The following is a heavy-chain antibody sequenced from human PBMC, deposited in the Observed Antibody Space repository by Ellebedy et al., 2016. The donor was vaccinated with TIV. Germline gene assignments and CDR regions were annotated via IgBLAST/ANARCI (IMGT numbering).Heavy chain of an antibody. J-gene: IGHJ4*02. CDR2: ISGSGGST. CDR3: ASRPLVGATTSFDY. D-gene: IGHD1-26*01. V-gene: IGHV3-23*01. CDR1: GFTFSSYA. Sequence: GESLKISXAASGFTFSSYAMSWVRQAPGKGLEWVSAISGSGGSTYYADSVKGRFTISRDNSKNTLYLQMNSLRAEDTAVYYCASRPLVGATTSFDYWGQGTLVTVSS.